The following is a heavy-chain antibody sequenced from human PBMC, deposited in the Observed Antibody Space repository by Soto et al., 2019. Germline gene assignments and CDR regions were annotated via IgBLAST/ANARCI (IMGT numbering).Heavy chain of an antibody. CDR1: EVSLSGYY. D-gene: IGHD6-6*01. Sequence: GGSLRLSCAASEVSLSGYYLTWIRQAPWKGLEWVSLISPASTYTHYADSVKGRFTVSTDNTNNSLFLQMNSLRAEDTPVYYCAREVGVGARPGSLQLDHWAQGVLVTVSS. CDR3: AREVGVGARPGSLQLDH. V-gene: IGHV3-11*06. CDR2: ISPASTYT. J-gene: IGHJ4*02.